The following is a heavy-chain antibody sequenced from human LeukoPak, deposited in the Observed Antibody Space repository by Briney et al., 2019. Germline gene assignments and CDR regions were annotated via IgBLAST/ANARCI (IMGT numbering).Heavy chain of an antibody. V-gene: IGHV1-18*01. CDR2: ISAYNGNT. CDR1: GYTFTSYG. J-gene: IGHJ5*02. Sequence: ASVKVSCKASGYTFTSYGISWVRQAPRQRLEWMGWISAYNGNTNYAQKLQGRVTITTDTSTSTAYMELRSLRSDDTAVYYCARTGTDFWRWFDPWGQGTLVTVSS. CDR3: ARTGTDFWRWFDP. D-gene: IGHD3-3*01.